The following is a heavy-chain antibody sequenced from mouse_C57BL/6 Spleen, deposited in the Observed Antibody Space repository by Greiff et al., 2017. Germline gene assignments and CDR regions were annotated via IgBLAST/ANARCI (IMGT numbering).Heavy chain of an antibody. CDR2: IDPSDSYT. CDR1: GYTFTSYW. V-gene: IGHV1-50*01. D-gene: IGHD2-4*01. Sequence: QVQLQQPGAELVKPGASVKLSCKASGYTFTSYWMQWVKQRPGQGLEWIGEIDPSDSYTNYNQKFKGKATLTVETSSSTAYMQLSSLTSEDSAVYYCASHDYSWFACWGQGTLVTVSA. J-gene: IGHJ3*01. CDR3: ASHDYSWFAC.